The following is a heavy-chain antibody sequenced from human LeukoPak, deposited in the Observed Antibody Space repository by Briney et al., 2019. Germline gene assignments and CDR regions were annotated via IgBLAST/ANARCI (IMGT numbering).Heavy chain of an antibody. Sequence: GGSLRLSCAASGSTFSSYWMSWVRQAPGKGLEWVANIKQDGSEKYYVDSVKGRFTISRDNAKNSPYLQMNSLRAEDTAVYYCARGIGYCSSTSCYMDDYYYYYMDVWGKGTTVTVSS. CDR1: GSTFSSYW. V-gene: IGHV3-7*01. D-gene: IGHD2-2*02. CDR2: IKQDGSEK. CDR3: ARGIGYCSSTSCYMDDYYYYYMDV. J-gene: IGHJ6*03.